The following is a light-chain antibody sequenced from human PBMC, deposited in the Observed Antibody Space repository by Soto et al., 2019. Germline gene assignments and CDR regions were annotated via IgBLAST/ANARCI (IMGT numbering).Light chain of an antibody. Sequence: EIVLTQSPATLSLSPGERATLSCRASQSVSSYLAWYQQKPGQAPRLLIYDASNRATGIPARFSGSGSGTDFTLTNSSIEPEDFAVYYCQQRSHWLWTFGQGTKVEIK. J-gene: IGKJ1*01. CDR1: QSVSSY. CDR3: QQRSHWLWT. V-gene: IGKV3-11*01. CDR2: DAS.